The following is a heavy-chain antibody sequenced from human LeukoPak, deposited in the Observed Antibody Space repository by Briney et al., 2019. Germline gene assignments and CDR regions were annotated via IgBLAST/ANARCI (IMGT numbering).Heavy chain of an antibody. Sequence: ASVKVSCKASGYTFTSYGISWVRQAPGQGLEWMGWISAYNGNTNYAQKLQGRVTMTTDTSTSTAYMELRSLRSDDTAVYYCARDLGVRYYYDSSGEFDYWGQGTLATVSS. D-gene: IGHD3-22*01. CDR2: ISAYNGNT. CDR1: GYTFTSYG. CDR3: ARDLGVRYYYDSSGEFDY. J-gene: IGHJ4*02. V-gene: IGHV1-18*01.